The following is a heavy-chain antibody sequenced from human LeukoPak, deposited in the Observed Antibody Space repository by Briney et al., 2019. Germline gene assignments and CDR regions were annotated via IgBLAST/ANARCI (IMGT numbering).Heavy chain of an antibody. CDR1: GYTFTRYD. CDR2: INPDTGKT. D-gene: IGHD2-15*01. Sequence: ASVKVSCKASGYTFTRYDFNWVRQASGQGLEWMGWINPDTGKTGYALKFQGRVTLTRNTSISTVFMELNSLTSEDTAVYYCARAPCSGGTCHNDYWGQGTVVTVSS. V-gene: IGHV1-8*01. J-gene: IGHJ4*02. CDR3: ARAPCSGGTCHNDY.